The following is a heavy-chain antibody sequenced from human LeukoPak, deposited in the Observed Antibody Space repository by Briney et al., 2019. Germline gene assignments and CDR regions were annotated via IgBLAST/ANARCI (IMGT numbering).Heavy chain of an antibody. J-gene: IGHJ5*02. Sequence: GGSLRLSCAASGFTFSSYGMSWVRQAPGKGLEWVSAISGSGGSTYYADSVKGRFTISRDNSKNTLYPQMNSLRAEDTAVYYCANRATGYSSSWYWFDPWGQGTLVTVSS. CDR2: ISGSGGST. D-gene: IGHD6-13*01. CDR3: ANRATGYSSSWYWFDP. V-gene: IGHV3-23*01. CDR1: GFTFSSYG.